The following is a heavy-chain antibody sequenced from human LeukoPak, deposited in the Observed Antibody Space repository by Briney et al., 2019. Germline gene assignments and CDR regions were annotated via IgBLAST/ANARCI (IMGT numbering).Heavy chain of an antibody. CDR1: GGSITNYY. J-gene: IGHJ4*02. Sequence: PSETLSLTCTVSGGSITNYYWSWIQQPPGKGLEWMGYVYYSGSTNYNPSLKSRVTISVDTSKNQFSLKLSSVTAADTAVYYCAATMVRGVHTHFNYWGQGTLVTVSS. CDR2: VYYSGST. CDR3: AATMVRGVHTHFNY. D-gene: IGHD3-10*01. V-gene: IGHV4-59*08.